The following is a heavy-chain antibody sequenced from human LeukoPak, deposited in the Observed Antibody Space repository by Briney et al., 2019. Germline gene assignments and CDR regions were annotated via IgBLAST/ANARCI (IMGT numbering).Heavy chain of an antibody. Sequence: GASVKVSCKASGGTFNSYAISWVRQAPGQGLECMGGIIPIFGTANYAQKFQGRVTITADESTSTAYMELSSLRSEDTAVYYCARGVNFVVPAAIDYWGQGTLVTVSS. J-gene: IGHJ4*02. CDR3: ARGVNFVVPAAIDY. V-gene: IGHV1-69*01. D-gene: IGHD2-2*01. CDR2: IIPIFGTA. CDR1: GGTFNSYA.